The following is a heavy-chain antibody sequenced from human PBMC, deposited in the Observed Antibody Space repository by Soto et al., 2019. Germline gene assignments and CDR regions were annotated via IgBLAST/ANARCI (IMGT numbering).Heavy chain of an antibody. Sequence: SETLSLTCTVSGGSISNYYWSWIRQAPGKGLERIAYVYYSGSVMYNPSLKNRVTMSVDTAKNQVVLKLNSFTASDTAFYYCAETQPERWFGAWGQGTLVTVSS. CDR1: GGSISNYY. J-gene: IGHJ5*02. V-gene: IGHV4-59*08. CDR3: AETQPERWFGA. CDR2: VYYSGSV.